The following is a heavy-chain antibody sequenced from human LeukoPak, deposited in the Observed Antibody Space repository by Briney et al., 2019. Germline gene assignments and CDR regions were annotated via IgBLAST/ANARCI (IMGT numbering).Heavy chain of an antibody. D-gene: IGHD6-13*01. V-gene: IGHV3-23*01. J-gene: IGHJ4*02. CDR3: ARVPIAAAGIGY. Sequence: GGSLRLSCAASGFTFSSYAMSWVRQAPGKGLEWVSAISGSGGSTYYADSVKGRFTISRDNAKNSLYLQMNSLRAEDTAVYYCARVPIAAAGIGYWGQGTLVTVSS. CDR1: GFTFSSYA. CDR2: ISGSGGST.